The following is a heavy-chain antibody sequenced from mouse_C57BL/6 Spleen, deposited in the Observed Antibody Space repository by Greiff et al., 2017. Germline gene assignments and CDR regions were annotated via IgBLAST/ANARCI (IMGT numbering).Heavy chain of an antibody. CDR3: ARYSNYPYFDY. Sequence: VQLQQSGPELVKPGASVKISCKASGYSFTGYYMNWVKQSPEKSLEWIGEINPSTGGTTYNQKFKAKATLTVDKSSSTAYMQLKSLTSEDSAVYYCARYSNYPYFDYWRQGTTLTVSS. CDR2: INPSTGGT. J-gene: IGHJ2*01. CDR1: GYSFTGYY. V-gene: IGHV1-42*01. D-gene: IGHD2-5*01.